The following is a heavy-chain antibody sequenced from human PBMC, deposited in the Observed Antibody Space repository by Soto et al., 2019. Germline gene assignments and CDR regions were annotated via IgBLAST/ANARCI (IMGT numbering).Heavy chain of an antibody. J-gene: IGHJ5*02. CDR3: ARVASDYITSVDP. CDR1: GFTFNAYA. D-gene: IGHD4-4*01. Sequence: EVQLLESGGGLVQPGGSLRLSCAASGFTFNAYAMTWVRQAPGKGLEWVSAIGGSGGNRYYAASVRGRFTISRDNSKDTVDLQMNSLRVEDTAVYYCARVASDYITSVDPWGQGILVSVSS. CDR2: IGGSGGNR. V-gene: IGHV3-23*01.